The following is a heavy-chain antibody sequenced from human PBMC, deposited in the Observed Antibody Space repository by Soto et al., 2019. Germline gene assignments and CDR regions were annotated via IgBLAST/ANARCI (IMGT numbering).Heavy chain of an antibody. CDR1: GFTVSSKY. Sequence: EVQLVESGGGLVQPGGSLRLSCAASGFTVSSKYMSWVRQAPGKGLEWVSLIQSGGPTYYADSVKGRFTISRDTSENTVHLQMDSLRAEDTAVYYCATDDVICDGGRCYGVPVDVWGKGTTVTVSS. CDR2: IQSGGPT. CDR3: ATDDVICDGGRCYGVPVDV. V-gene: IGHV3-66*01. J-gene: IGHJ6*04. D-gene: IGHD2-15*01.